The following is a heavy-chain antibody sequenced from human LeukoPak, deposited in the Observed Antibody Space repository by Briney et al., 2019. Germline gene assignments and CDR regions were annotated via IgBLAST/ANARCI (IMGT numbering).Heavy chain of an antibody. D-gene: IGHD6-19*01. V-gene: IGHV1-2*02. CDR2: INPNSGGT. CDR1: GYTFTGYY. CDR3: ARDREVAGSYMDV. J-gene: IGHJ6*03. Sequence: AAVKVSCKASGYTFTGYYMHWVRQAPGQGLEWMGWINPNSGGTNYAQKFQGRVTMTRDTSISTAYMELSRLRSDDTAVYYCARDREVAGSYMDVWGKGTTVTVSS.